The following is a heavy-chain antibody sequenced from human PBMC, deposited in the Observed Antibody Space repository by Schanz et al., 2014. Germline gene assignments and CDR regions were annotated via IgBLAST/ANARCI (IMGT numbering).Heavy chain of an antibody. J-gene: IGHJ5*02. CDR1: GFNFITFA. Sequence: EVHLVESGGGLVQPGGSLRLSCAASGFNFITFAMSWVRQAPGKGPEWVSAIGGDASRTYYADSVKGRFTISRDNSKSPLYPQMNALRPDDAAVYYGARAPPLVRGIAGWFGPWGQGSLVTVSS. CDR2: IGGDASRT. V-gene: IGHV3-23*04. CDR3: ARAPPLVRGIAGWFGP. D-gene: IGHD3-10*01.